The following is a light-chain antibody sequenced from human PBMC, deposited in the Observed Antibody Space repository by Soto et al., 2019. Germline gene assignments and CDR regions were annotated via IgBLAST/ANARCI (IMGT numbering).Light chain of an antibody. CDR2: GAS. CDR3: QHYYNWPRT. V-gene: IGKV3-15*01. Sequence: EIVMTQSPATLSVSAGERATLSCGATQSILRNLAWYQHKPGQPPRLLIYGASTRATGIPGRFSGSGYGTEFTLTISSLQSEDFAVYYCQHYYNWPRTFGQGTKVDIK. CDR1: QSILRN. J-gene: IGKJ1*01.